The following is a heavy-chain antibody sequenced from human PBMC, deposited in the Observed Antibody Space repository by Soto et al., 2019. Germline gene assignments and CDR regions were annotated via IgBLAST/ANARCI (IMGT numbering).Heavy chain of an antibody. D-gene: IGHD2-21*02. CDR3: AKGGGDSLRYGMDV. J-gene: IGHJ6*02. CDR1: GFIFSSSA. V-gene: IGHV3-23*01. CDR2: ISGSGGSI. Sequence: EVQLLDSGGGLVQPGGALRLSCSASGFIFSSSAMNWVRQAPGKGLEWVSAISGSGGSIYYADSVKGRFTISRDNSKTSLYLEMDSLRAEDTAVYYCAKGGGDSLRYGMDVWGQGTTFTVSS.